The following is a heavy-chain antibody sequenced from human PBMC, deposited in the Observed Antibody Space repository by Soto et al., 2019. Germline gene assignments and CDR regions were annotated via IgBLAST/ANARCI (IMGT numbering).Heavy chain of an antibody. CDR1: GFSFNSYA. D-gene: IGHD5-12*01. Sequence: EVQLLESGGGLVQPGGSLRLACAAPGFSFNSYAMVWDRQAPGKGLEWVSVISARGGSSYFADSVKGRFTISRDNSKNVLSLEMNNLRAEHTAIYFCATGSIEYSASVDHWDQGTLVLVSS. J-gene: IGHJ4*02. CDR3: ATGSIEYSASVDH. CDR2: ISARGGSS. V-gene: IGHV3-23*01.